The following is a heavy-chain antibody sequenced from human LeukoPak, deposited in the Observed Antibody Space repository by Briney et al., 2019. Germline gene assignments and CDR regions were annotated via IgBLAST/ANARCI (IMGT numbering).Heavy chain of an antibody. CDR3: ARAAYSSSYAAGY. D-gene: IGHD6-6*01. V-gene: IGHV1-69*13. CDR1: GGTFSTYA. J-gene: IGHJ4*02. CDR2: IIPIFGTA. Sequence: SMKVSCKASGGTFSTYAISWVRQAPGQGLEWMGGIIPIFGTANYAQKFQGRVTITADESTSTAYMELSSLRSEDTAVYYCARAAYSSSYAAGYWGQGTLVTVSS.